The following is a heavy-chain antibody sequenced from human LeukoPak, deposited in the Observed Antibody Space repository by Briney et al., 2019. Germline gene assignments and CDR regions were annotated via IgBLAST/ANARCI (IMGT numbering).Heavy chain of an antibody. J-gene: IGHJ4*02. V-gene: IGHV3-21*01. CDR3: ARDVYDSSGYYAIDY. CDR2: ISSSSTYI. CDR1: GFTFSSYS. D-gene: IGHD3-22*01. Sequence: GGSLRLSCAASGFTFSSYSPNWVRQAPGKGLEWVSSISSSSTYIYYADSVKGRFTISRDNAKNSLYLQMNSLRAEDTAVYYCARDVYDSSGYYAIDYWGQGTLVTASS.